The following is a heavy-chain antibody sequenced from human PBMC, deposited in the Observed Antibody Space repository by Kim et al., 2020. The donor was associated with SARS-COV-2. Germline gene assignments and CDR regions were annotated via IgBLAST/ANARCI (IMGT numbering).Heavy chain of an antibody. J-gene: IGHJ5*02. D-gene: IGHD2-15*01. CDR3: AKNPGYCSGGSCRNVNWFDP. Sequence: GGSLRLSCAASGFTFSSYAMSWVRQAPGKGLEWVSAISGSGGSTYYADSVKGRFTISRDNSKNTLYLQMKSLRAEDTAVYYCAKNPGYCSGGSCRNVNWFDPWGQGTLVTVSS. V-gene: IGHV3-23*01. CDR1: GFTFSSYA. CDR2: ISGSGGST.